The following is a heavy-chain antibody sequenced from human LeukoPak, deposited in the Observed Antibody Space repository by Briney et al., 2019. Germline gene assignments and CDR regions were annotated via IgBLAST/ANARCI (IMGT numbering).Heavy chain of an antibody. Sequence: GGSLRLSCAASGFTFSTYRMNWVRQAPGKGLEWLSYISSGSNTIFYADSVKGRFTISRDNAKNSLFLQVNSLRDEDTAVYYCARGSYYAQYYFDYWGQGTLVTVSS. CDR2: ISSGSNTI. V-gene: IGHV3-48*02. D-gene: IGHD1-26*01. J-gene: IGHJ4*02. CDR3: ARGSYYAQYYFDY. CDR1: GFTFSTYR.